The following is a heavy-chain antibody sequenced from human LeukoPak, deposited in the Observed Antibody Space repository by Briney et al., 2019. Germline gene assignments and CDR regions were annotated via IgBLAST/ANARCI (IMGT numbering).Heavy chain of an antibody. CDR2: IYYTGST. V-gene: IGHV4-59*01. CDR1: ASSISSYY. D-gene: IGHD6-6*01. J-gene: IGHJ2*01. Sequence: SETLSLTCTVSASSISSYYWSWIRQPPGKGLEWIGYIYYTGSTKYSPSLKSRVTISVDTSKNQLSLKLSSVTAADTAVYYCARDPGLYSSSSDWYFDLWGRGTLVTVSS. CDR3: ARDPGLYSSSSDWYFDL.